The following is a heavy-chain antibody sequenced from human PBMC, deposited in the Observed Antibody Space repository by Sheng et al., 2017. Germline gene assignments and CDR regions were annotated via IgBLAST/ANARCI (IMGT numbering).Heavy chain of an antibody. J-gene: IGHJ4*02. V-gene: IGHV3-66*01. Sequence: EVQLVESGGGLVQPGGSLRLSCAASGFTVSSNYMSWVRQAPGKGLEWVSIIYSGGGIYYADSVKGRFIISRDNSKNTLYLQMNSLRAEDTAVYYCARALDYDGYGFDYWGQGTLVTVSS. CDR2: IYSGGGI. CDR1: GFTVSSNY. CDR3: ARALDYDGYGFDY. D-gene: IGHD4-17*01.